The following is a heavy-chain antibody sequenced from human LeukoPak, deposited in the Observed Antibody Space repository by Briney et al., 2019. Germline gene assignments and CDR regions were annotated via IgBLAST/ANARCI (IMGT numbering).Heavy chain of an antibody. D-gene: IGHD6-13*01. CDR1: GFTFSIYA. V-gene: IGHV3-23*01. J-gene: IGHJ4*02. Sequence: PGGSLRLSCAASGFTFSIYAMSWVRQAPGKGPEWVSGISGSSSSTYFSGSVKGRFTISRDNSKNTLSLQMNSLRAEATAVYYCAKGGGIAAPGGDFDYWGQGTLVTVSS. CDR3: AKGGGIAAPGGDFDY. CDR2: ISGSSSST.